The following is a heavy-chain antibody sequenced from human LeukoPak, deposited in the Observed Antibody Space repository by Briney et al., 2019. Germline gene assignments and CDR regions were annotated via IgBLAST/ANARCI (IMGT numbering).Heavy chain of an antibody. CDR1: GGSISSGGYY. Sequence: SETLSLTCTVSGGSISSGGYYWSWIRQPPGKGLEWIGYIYHSGSTYYNPSLKSRVTISVDRSKNQLSLKLSSVTAADTAVYYCAREHYDFWSGLTHWGQGTLVTVSS. D-gene: IGHD3-3*01. V-gene: IGHV4-30-2*01. CDR3: AREHYDFWSGLTH. J-gene: IGHJ4*02. CDR2: IYHSGST.